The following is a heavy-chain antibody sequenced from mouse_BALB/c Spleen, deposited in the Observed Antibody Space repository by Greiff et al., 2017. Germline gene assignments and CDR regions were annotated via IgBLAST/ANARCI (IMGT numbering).Heavy chain of an antibody. J-gene: IGHJ3*01. CDR2: ISDGGSYT. CDR3: ARDTPFAY. V-gene: IGHV5-4*02. CDR1: GFTFSDYY. Sequence: EVQLVESGGGLVKPGGSLKLSCAASGFTFSDYYMYWVRQTPVKRLEWVATISDGGSYTYYPDSVKGRFTISRDNAKNNLYLQMSSLRSEDTAMYYCARDTPFAYWGQGTLVTVSA.